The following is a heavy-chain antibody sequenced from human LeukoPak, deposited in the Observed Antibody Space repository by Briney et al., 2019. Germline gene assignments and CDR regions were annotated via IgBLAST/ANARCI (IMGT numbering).Heavy chain of an antibody. V-gene: IGHV3-23*01. Sequence: GGSLRLSCAASRFTFSSYAMRWVRQAQGKELEWVSAISGSGGSTYYADSVKGRFTISRDNSKNTLYLQMNSLRAEDTAVYYCAKDPPGYSSGWFAYYFDYWGQGTLVTVSS. CDR2: ISGSGGST. CDR3: AKDPPGYSSGWFAYYFDY. D-gene: IGHD6-19*01. CDR1: RFTFSSYA. J-gene: IGHJ4*02.